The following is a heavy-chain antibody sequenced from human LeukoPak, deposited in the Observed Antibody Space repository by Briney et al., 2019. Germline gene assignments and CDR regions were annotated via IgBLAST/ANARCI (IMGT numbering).Heavy chain of an antibody. J-gene: IGHJ4*02. Sequence: SVKVSCKASGGTFSGYAISWVRQAPGQGLEWMGRIIPILGIANYAQKFQGRVTITADKSTSTAYMELSSLRSEDTAVYYCAREEVAGTYYFDYWGQGTLVTVSS. CDR1: GGTFSGYA. V-gene: IGHV1-69*04. CDR3: AREEVAGTYYFDY. D-gene: IGHD6-19*01. CDR2: IIPILGIA.